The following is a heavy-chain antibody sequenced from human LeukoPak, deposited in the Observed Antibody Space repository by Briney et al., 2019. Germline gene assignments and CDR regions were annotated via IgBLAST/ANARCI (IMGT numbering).Heavy chain of an antibody. CDR3: ASDQDGALDY. V-gene: IGHV3-7*01. Sequence: PGGSLRLSCAASGFTFSNYWMAWVRQSPGKGLEWVANIKQDGIEKNYVDSVRGRFTISRDNAKCSLFLQMSSLRVDDTAVYYCASDQDGALDYWGQGSLVTVSS. D-gene: IGHD4-17*01. CDR2: IKQDGIEK. CDR1: GFTFSNYW. J-gene: IGHJ4*02.